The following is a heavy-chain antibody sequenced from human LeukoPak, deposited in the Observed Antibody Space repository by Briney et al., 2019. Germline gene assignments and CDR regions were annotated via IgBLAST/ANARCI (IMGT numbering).Heavy chain of an antibody. CDR2: IRTKANSYAT. D-gene: IGHD2-2*01. Sequence: GGSLRLSCAASGFTFSGSAIHWVRQTSGKGLEWVGRIRTKANSYATTYGASVKGRFTISTDESKNTAYLQMNSLKTEDAAVYYCTRQMEPADDIGGWGQGTLVTVSS. V-gene: IGHV3-73*01. CDR3: TRQMEPADDIGG. J-gene: IGHJ4*02. CDR1: GFTFSGSA.